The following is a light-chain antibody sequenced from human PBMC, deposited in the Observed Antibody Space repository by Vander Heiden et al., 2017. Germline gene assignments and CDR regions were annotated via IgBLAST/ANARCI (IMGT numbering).Light chain of an antibody. Sequence: ALQLTQSPSSMSASVGDRVTITCRASQDLSSPLAWYQQKPGKAPELLIYDASSLEKGVPSRFSGSGSGTDFTLTISSLQPEDFATYYCQQFNRYPLTFGGGTKVEIK. V-gene: IGKV1-13*02. CDR2: DAS. J-gene: IGKJ4*01. CDR3: QQFNRYPLT. CDR1: QDLSSP.